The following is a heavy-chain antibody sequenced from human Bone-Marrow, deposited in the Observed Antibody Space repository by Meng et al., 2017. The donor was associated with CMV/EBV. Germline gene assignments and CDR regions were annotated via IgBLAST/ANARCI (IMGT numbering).Heavy chain of an antibody. Sequence: ASVKVSCKASGYTFTGYYMHWVRQAPGQGLEWMGIINPSGGSTRYAQKFQGRVTMTRDTSTSTVYMELSSLRSEDTAVYYCASGKGRYYGMDVWGQGTTVTVSS. CDR2: INPSGGST. J-gene: IGHJ6*02. CDR1: GYTFTGYY. CDR3: ASGKGRYYGMDV. V-gene: IGHV1-46*01. D-gene: IGHD1-26*01.